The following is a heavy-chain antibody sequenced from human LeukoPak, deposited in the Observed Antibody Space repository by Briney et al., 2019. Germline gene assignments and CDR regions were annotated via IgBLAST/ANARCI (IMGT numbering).Heavy chain of an antibody. CDR3: ARHDLLFSSGWYWEWGVKGHYFDY. CDR1: GGSVDSRHYY. D-gene: IGHD6-19*01. CDR2: IYYTGNS. Sequence: SETLSLTCTVSGGSVDSRHYYWTWIRQSPGKGLEWIGSIYYTGNSYYNPSLKSRVTISVDTSKYQFSLKLSSVTAADTAVYYCARHDLLFSSGWYWEWGVKGHYFDYWGQGTLVTVSS. J-gene: IGHJ4*02. V-gene: IGHV4-39*01.